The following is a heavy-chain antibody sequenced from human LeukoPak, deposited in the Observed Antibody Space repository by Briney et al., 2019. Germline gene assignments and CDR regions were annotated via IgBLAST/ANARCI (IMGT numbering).Heavy chain of an antibody. CDR3: ARGLLYYYDSSGYYY. J-gene: IGHJ4*02. V-gene: IGHV4-34*01. CDR2: INHSGST. D-gene: IGHD3-22*01. Sequence: ASETLSLTCAVYGGSLSGYYWSWIRQPPGKGLEWIGEINHSGSTNYNPSLKSRVTISVDTSKNQFSLKLSSVTAADTAVYYCARGLLYYYDSSGYYYWGQGTLVTVSS. CDR1: GGSLSGYY.